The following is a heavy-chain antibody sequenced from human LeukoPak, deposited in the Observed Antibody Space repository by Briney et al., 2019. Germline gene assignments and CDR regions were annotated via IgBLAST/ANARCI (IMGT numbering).Heavy chain of an antibody. CDR3: ARTAGLYYVDY. CDR2: TYYRSKWYN. Sequence: SQTLSLTCAISGDSVSSNSAAWNWVRQSPSRGLEWLGRTYYRSKWYNDHTLSVKSRITINPDTSKNHFSLHLNSVTPEDTAVYYCARTAGLYYVDYWAREPWSPSPQ. D-gene: IGHD6-25*01. J-gene: IGHJ4*02. V-gene: IGHV6-1*01. CDR1: GDSVSSNSAA.